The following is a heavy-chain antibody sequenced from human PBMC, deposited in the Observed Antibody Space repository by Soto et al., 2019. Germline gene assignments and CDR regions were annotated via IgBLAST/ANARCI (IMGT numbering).Heavy chain of an antibody. CDR1: GFTFRNYA. J-gene: IGHJ4*02. Sequence: QVQLVESGGGVVQPGRSLRLSCAASGFTFRNYAMHWVRQAPGKGLEWVAVISYDGSNKYYADSVKGRFTISSDNSKNTLYLQMNSLRAEDTAVYYCARAHDSSGYYMFSIGYWGQGTLVTVSS. V-gene: IGHV3-30-3*01. CDR2: ISYDGSNK. CDR3: ARAHDSSGYYMFSIGY. D-gene: IGHD3-22*01.